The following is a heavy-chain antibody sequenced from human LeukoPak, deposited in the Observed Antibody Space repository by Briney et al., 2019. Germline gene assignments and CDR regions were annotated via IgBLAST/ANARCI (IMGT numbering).Heavy chain of an antibody. CDR1: GGSFSGYY. D-gene: IGHD3-3*01. Sequence: SETLSLTCAVYGGSFSGYYWSWIRQPPGKGLEWIGEINYSGNTNYNPSLKSRVTISVDTSKNQFSLKLSSVTAADTAVYYCARMSGWNYWGQGTLVTVSS. CDR2: INYSGNT. CDR3: ARMSGWNY. J-gene: IGHJ4*02. V-gene: IGHV4-34*01.